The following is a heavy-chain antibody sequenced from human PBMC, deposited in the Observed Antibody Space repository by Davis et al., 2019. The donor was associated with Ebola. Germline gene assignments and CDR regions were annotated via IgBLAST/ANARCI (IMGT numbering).Heavy chain of an antibody. Sequence: PGGSLRLSCVGSGFNFRDAWLNWVRQVPGKGPEWVARMKSYAAGGTTEYAAPVKGRFTVSRDDSSNTLHLQMNSLKIEDTAVYYCTWEHYLDRSGHPIPSYWGQGTLVTVSS. V-gene: IGHV3-15*01. CDR1: GFNFRDAW. CDR3: TWEHYLDRSGHPIPSY. J-gene: IGHJ4*02. CDR2: MKSYAAGGTT. D-gene: IGHD3-22*01.